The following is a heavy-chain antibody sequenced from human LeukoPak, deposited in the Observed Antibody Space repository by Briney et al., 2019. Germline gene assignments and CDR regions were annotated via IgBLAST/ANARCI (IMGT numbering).Heavy chain of an antibody. CDR2: INHSGST. CDR3: ARGPPTAYDSSGSDY. D-gene: IGHD3-22*01. Sequence: SETLSLTCAVYGGSFSGYYWSWIRQPPGKGLEWIGEINHSGSTNYNPSLKSRVTISVDTSKNQFSLKLSSVTAADTAVYYCARGPPTAYDSSGSDYWGQGTLVTVSS. J-gene: IGHJ4*02. V-gene: IGHV4-34*01. CDR1: GGSFSGYY.